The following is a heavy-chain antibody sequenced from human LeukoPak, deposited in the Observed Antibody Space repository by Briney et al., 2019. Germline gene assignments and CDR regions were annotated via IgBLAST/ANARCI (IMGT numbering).Heavy chain of an antibody. J-gene: IGHJ4*02. CDR1: GFTFSNHW. V-gene: IGHV3-74*01. Sequence: GGSLRLSCAASGFTFSNHWMHWVRHAPGKGLMWVSRINRGGSRTDYADSVKGRFTISRDDAKNTLYLQLNSLRAEDTAMYFCARGGSDTAMAHDYWGQGTLVTVSS. D-gene: IGHD5-18*01. CDR2: INRGGSRT. CDR3: ARGGSDTAMAHDY.